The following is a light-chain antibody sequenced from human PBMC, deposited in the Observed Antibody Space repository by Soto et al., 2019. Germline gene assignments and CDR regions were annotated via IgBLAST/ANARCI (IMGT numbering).Light chain of an antibody. CDR1: SSNIGAGYD. Sequence: QSVLTQPPSVSGAPGQRVTISCTGSSSNIGAGYDVHWYLQRPGTAPKLLIFGNINRPSGVPDRFSGSKSGNTASLTVSGLQAEDEGTYYCSSYGGYNNVVFGTGTKGTAL. CDR2: GNI. CDR3: SSYGGYNNVV. V-gene: IGLV1-40*01. J-gene: IGLJ1*01.